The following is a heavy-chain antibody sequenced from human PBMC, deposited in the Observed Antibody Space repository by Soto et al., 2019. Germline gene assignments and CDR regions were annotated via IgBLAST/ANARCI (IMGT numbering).Heavy chain of an antibody. D-gene: IGHD2-15*01. CDR2: IVVGSGNT. Sequence: SVKVSCKTSGFTFTSSAVKWVRQPRGQRLEWIGWIVVGSGNTNYAQKFQERVTITRDMSTSTAYMELSSLRSEDTAVYYCAAGVGRYCRGGGGYRPLFDPWGRGTLVTVSS. J-gene: IGHJ5*02. CDR1: GFTFTSSA. V-gene: IGHV1-58*01. CDR3: AAGVGRYCRGGGGYRPLFDP.